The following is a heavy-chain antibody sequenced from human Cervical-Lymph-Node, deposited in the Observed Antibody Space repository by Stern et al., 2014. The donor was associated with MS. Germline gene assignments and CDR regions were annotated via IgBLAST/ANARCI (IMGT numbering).Heavy chain of an antibody. Sequence: VQLVESGGGVVRPGRSLRLSCAASGFTFEDYGMSWVRPAPGKGLEWVAAINWNGGSTVYAGSVQGRFTISRDNAKNSLYLQMNSLRAEDTALYHCARAFCTGGVCYSFPFYGMDVWGQGTTVTVSS. D-gene: IGHD2-8*02. CDR1: GFTFEDYG. V-gene: IGHV3-20*01. J-gene: IGHJ6*02. CDR2: INWNGGST. CDR3: ARAFCTGGVCYSFPFYGMDV.